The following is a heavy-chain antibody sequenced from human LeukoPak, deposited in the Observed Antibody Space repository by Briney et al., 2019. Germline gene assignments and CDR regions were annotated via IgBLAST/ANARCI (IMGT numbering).Heavy chain of an antibody. V-gene: IGHV4-34*01. CDR1: GGSFSGYY. J-gene: IGHJ4*02. CDR2: INHSGST. D-gene: IGHD6-13*01. Sequence: SETLSLTCAVYGGSFSGYYWSWIRQPPGKGLEWIGEINHSGSTNYNPSLKSRVTISVDTSKNQFSLKLSSVTAADTAVYYCAIEGGIAAAGEGDNDYWGQGTLVTVSS. CDR3: AIEGGIAAAGEGDNDY.